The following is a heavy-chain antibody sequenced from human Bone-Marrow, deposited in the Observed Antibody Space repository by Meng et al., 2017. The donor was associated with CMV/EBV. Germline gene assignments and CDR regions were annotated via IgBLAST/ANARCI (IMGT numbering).Heavy chain of an antibody. CDR1: GGSISSSSYY. Sequence: SETLSLTCTVSGGSISSSSYYWGWIRQPPGKGLEWIGSIYYSGSTYYNPSLKSRVTISVDTSKNQFSLKLSSVTAADTAVYYCARGPLYNWNYDAFDIWGQGTMVTVSS. CDR2: IYYSGST. V-gene: IGHV4-39*07. D-gene: IGHD1-7*01. CDR3: ARGPLYNWNYDAFDI. J-gene: IGHJ3*02.